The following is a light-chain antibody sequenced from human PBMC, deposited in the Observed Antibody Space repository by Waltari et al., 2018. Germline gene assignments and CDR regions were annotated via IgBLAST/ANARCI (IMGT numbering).Light chain of an antibody. CDR2: KAS. J-gene: IGKJ1*01. V-gene: IGKV1-5*03. Sequence: DIQMTQSPSTLSASVRDRVTITCRASQSIGSWLAWYQQKPGKAPKLLIYKASSLESGVPSRFSGSGSVTEFTLTISSLQPDDFATYYCQQYNSYPWTFGQGTKVEIK. CDR1: QSIGSW. CDR3: QQYNSYPWT.